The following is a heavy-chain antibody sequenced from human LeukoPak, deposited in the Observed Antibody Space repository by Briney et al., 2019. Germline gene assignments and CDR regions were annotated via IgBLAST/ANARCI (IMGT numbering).Heavy chain of an antibody. CDR1: GDSVSSNTAA. J-gene: IGHJ6*02. V-gene: IGHV6-1*01. D-gene: IGHD6-19*01. CDR3: ARSYSSGWYGMDV. Sequence: SQTLSLTCAISGDSVSSNTAAWNWVRQSPSRGLEWLGRTYYTYNWYNDYAVSLKSRISINPDTSKNQFSLQLNSVTPEDTAIYYCARSYSSGWYGMDVWGQGTTVTVSS. CDR2: TYYTYNWYN.